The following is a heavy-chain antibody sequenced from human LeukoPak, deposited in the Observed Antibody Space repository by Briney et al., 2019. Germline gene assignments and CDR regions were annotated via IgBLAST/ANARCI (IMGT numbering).Heavy chain of an antibody. D-gene: IGHD7-27*01. CDR1: GLNFNNYG. Sequence: GGSLRLSCAASGLNFNNYGIQWVRQAPGRGLGWVPFIQYDTTNKYYADSVKGRFSISRDNSKKTLYLQRISLRAEDTAVYYGVKDSRLGALYYYYLDGWGKGTTVTVAS. J-gene: IGHJ6*03. CDR3: VKDSRLGALYYYYLDG. CDR2: IQYDTTNK. V-gene: IGHV3-30*02.